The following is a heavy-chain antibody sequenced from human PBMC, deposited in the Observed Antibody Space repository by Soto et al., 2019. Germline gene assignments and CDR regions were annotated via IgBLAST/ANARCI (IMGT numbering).Heavy chain of an antibody. V-gene: IGHV3-7*01. J-gene: IGHJ3*02. CDR3: ARDHEYSSCDIWYDALDI. Sequence: EAQGVDSGGGLVQPGESLRLSCATSGFTFTTYLINWVLQAPVKGLEWVAKINQDGSGRNYVDSVKDRFTISRDNDKKSVYLQMNCLRAEDTAVYYCARDHEYSSCDIWYDALDIWGHGTMVAISS. CDR1: GFTFTTYL. CDR2: INQDGSGR. D-gene: IGHD4-4*01.